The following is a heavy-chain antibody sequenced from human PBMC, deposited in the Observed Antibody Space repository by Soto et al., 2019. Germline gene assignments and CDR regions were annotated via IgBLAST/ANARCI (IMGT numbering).Heavy chain of an antibody. D-gene: IGHD3-9*01. J-gene: IGHJ4*02. CDR1: GFPFSSYW. CDR2: ISGDGVTT. Sequence: DVRLVESGGDLVQRGGSLRLSCAASGFPFSSYWMHWVRHTPGKGLDWVARISGDGVTTYYADSVTGRFTVSRDNAKNTLXXXXXXXRAEDTAVYYCAREYYGLLTGYYADYWGQGTLVSVSS. V-gene: IGHV3-74*01. CDR3: AREYYGLLTGYYADY.